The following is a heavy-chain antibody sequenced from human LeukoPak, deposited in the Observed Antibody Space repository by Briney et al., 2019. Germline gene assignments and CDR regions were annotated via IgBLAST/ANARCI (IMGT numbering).Heavy chain of an antibody. CDR3: ARAGNGDY. V-gene: IGHV3-21*01. J-gene: IGHJ4*02. CDR2: ISSSSSYI. CDR1: GVTVRSNY. D-gene: IGHD1-14*01. Sequence: GGSLRLSCAASGVTVRSNYMSWVRQAPGKGLEWVSSISSSSSYIYYADSVKGRFTISRDNAKNSLYLQMNSLRAEDTAVYYCARAGNGDYWGQGTLVTVSS.